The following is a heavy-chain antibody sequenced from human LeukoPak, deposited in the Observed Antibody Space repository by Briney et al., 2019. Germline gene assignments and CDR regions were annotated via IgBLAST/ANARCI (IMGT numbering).Heavy chain of an antibody. CDR2: ICYSGST. CDR3: ASRYYYGSGRDY. Sequence: PSETLSLTCTVSGGSISSYYWSWIRQPPGKGLEWIGYICYSGSTNYNPSLKSRVTISVDTSKNQFSLKLSSVTAADTAVYYCASRYYYGSGRDYWGQGTLVTVSS. V-gene: IGHV4-59*12. CDR1: GGSISSYY. D-gene: IGHD3-10*01. J-gene: IGHJ4*02.